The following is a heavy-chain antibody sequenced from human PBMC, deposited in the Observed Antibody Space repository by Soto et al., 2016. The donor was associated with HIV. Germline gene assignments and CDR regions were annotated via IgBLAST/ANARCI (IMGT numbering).Heavy chain of an antibody. CDR1: GGSISSSNW. Sequence: QVQLQESGPGLVKPSGTLSLTCGVSGGSISSSNWWSWVRQPPGKGLEWIGEIYHRGSTNYNPSLKSRVSISVDKSENQFSLRLTSMAAADTAVYFCARPVVVGYSGRTTVLKSWGQGDKWSPSLQ. D-gene: IGHD1-26*01. V-gene: IGHV4-4*02. CDR2: IYHRGST. CDR3: ARPVVVGYSGRTTVLKS. J-gene: IGHJ3*01.